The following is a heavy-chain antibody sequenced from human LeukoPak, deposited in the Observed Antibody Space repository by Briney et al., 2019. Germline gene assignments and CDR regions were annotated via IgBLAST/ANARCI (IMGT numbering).Heavy chain of an antibody. CDR3: ARDLFQLLSSHYYGMDV. J-gene: IGHJ6*02. CDR2: ISYDGSNK. V-gene: IGHV3-30*04. CDR1: GFTFSSYA. Sequence: HPWGSLRLSCAASGFTFSSYAMHWVRQAPGKGLEWVAVISYDGSNKYYADSVKGRFTISRDNSKNTLYLQMNSLRAEDTAVYYCARDLFQLLSSHYYGMDVWGQGTTVTVSS. D-gene: IGHD2-2*01.